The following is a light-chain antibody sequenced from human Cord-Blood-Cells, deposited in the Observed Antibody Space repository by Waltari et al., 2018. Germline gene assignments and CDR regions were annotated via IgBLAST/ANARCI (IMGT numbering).Light chain of an antibody. CDR3: CSYAGSSTLV. CDR2: EGS. Sequence: SALTPPASGSGYPGQSITISLPGTSSDDGCYHLRPWYQQHPGKAPKLLIYEGSKRPSGVSNRFSGSKSGNTASLTISGLQAEDEADYYCCSYAGSSTLVFGGGTKLTVL. J-gene: IGLJ2*01. CDR1: SSDDGCYHL. V-gene: IGLV2-23*01.